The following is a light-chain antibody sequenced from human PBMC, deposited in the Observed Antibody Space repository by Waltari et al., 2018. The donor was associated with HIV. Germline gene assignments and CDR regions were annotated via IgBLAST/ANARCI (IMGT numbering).Light chain of an antibody. CDR3: QQYESWPPFT. V-gene: IGKV3-15*01. Sequence: EIVMTQSPATLSVSPGERATLSCRASQTISSNLAWYQQKPGQAPRLLIFGASTRATGIPARFSGSGSGTDFTLTISSLRSEDFATYYCQQYESWPPFTFGGGTKVEIK. J-gene: IGKJ4*01. CDR1: QTISSN. CDR2: GAS.